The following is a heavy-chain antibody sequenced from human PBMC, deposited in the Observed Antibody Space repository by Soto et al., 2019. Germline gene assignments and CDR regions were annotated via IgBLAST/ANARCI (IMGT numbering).Heavy chain of an antibody. Sequence: SETLSLTCTVSGGSINSSSYYWGWIRQPPGKGLEWIGSIYYSGSTYYNPSLKSRVTISVDTSKNQFSLKLSSVTAADTAVYYCARLGLTYYYDSSGYYHNDYWGQGTLVTVSS. D-gene: IGHD3-22*01. CDR3: ARLGLTYYYDSSGYYHNDY. V-gene: IGHV4-39*01. CDR1: GGSINSSSYY. J-gene: IGHJ4*02. CDR2: IYYSGST.